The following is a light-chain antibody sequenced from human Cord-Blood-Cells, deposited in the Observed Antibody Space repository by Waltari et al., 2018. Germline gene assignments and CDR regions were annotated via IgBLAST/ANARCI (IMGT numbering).Light chain of an antibody. CDR3: SSYTSSSTYV. CDR1: SSDVGGANY. J-gene: IGLJ1*01. CDR2: EVS. Sequence: QSALTQPASVSGSPGQSITISCTGTSSDVGGANYVSWYQQHPGKAPNLIIYEVSKRPSGVSNRFSGSKSGNTASLTISGLQAEDEADYYCSSYTSSSTYVFGTGTKVTVL. V-gene: IGLV2-14*01.